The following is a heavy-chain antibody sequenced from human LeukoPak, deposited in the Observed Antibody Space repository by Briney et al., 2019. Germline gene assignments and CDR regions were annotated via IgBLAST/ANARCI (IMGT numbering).Heavy chain of an antibody. CDR2: ISSSGSTI. J-gene: IGHJ6*02. D-gene: IGHD6-6*01. V-gene: IGHV3-11*01. Sequence: GGSQRLSCEASGFTVSGNYMNWIRQAPGKGLEWVSYISSSGSTIYYADSVKGRFTISRDNAKNSLYLQMNSLRAEDTAVYYCARDRPVEYSPYYYYGMDVWGQGTTVTVSS. CDR1: GFTVSGNY. CDR3: ARDRPVEYSPYYYYGMDV.